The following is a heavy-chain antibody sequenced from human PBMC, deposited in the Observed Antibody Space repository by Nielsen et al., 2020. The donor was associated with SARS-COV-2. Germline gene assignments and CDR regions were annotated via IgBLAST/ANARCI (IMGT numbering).Heavy chain of an antibody. D-gene: IGHD3-3*02. V-gene: IGHV3-11*06. CDR2: INDFSSDT. CDR1: GFTFSDYY. Sequence: GESLKISCAGSGFTFSDYYMTWIRQAPGKGLEWVSNINDFSSDTNYADSVKGRFTISRDNAKNSLYLQMNSLRVEDTAVYYCARHLSAAFHYWGQGTLVTVSS. CDR3: ARHLSAAFHY. J-gene: IGHJ4*02.